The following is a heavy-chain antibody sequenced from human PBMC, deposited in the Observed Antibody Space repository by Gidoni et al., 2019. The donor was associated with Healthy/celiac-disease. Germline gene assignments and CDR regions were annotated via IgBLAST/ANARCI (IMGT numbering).Heavy chain of an antibody. CDR3: ARIKYGDYFFDY. Sequence: VQLVESGGGLVKPGGSQRLTCAATGVTCSDYYMSWIRQAPGKGLEWVSYISSSSSYPTYADSGKGLFTISRDNAKNSLYLQMNSLRAEDTAVYYCARIKYGDYFFDYWGQGTLVTVSS. CDR1: GVTCSDYY. J-gene: IGHJ4*02. CDR2: ISSSSSYP. V-gene: IGHV3-11*05. D-gene: IGHD4-17*01.